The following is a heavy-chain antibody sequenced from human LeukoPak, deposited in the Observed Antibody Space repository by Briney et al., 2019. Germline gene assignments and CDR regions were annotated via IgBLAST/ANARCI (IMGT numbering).Heavy chain of an antibody. CDR1: GYTFINNW. D-gene: IGHD3-10*01. V-gene: IGHV1-2*02. CDR3: ARAPDRGY. Sequence: ASVKVSCKASGYTFINNWMHWVRQAPGQGLEWMGWMNPNSGGTNYAQKFQGRVTMTRDTSISTAYMELSSLRSDDTAVYYCARAPDRGYWGQGTLVTVSS. J-gene: IGHJ4*02. CDR2: MNPNSGGT.